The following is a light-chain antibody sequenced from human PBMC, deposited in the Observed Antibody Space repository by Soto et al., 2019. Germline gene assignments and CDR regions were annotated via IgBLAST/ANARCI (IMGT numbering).Light chain of an antibody. V-gene: IGKV4-1*01. CDR3: QECYSPPWT. CDR1: QSVLVSSMNENC. J-gene: IGKJ1*01. CDR2: WAS. Sequence: DIVMTQSPASLAVSLGERAAIKCKSSQSVLVSSMNENCLGWYQQKPGQPPKLLIYWASTRASGVPDRFSGSGSWTDFTLTITNLQAEELALYYWQECYSPPWTFGQGTKVEIK.